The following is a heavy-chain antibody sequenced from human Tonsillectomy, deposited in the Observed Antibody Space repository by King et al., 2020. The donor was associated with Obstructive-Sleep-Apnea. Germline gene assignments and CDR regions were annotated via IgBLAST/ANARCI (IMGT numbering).Heavy chain of an antibody. CDR2: IYYSGST. CDR3: SRVDYSSGWYEGYYFDY. V-gene: IGHV4-59*01. J-gene: IGHJ4*02. Sequence: KRLEWIGYIYYSGSTNYNPSLKSRVTISVDTSKNQFSLKLSSVTAADTAVYYCSRVDYSSGWYEGYYFDYLGLGT. D-gene: IGHD6-19*01.